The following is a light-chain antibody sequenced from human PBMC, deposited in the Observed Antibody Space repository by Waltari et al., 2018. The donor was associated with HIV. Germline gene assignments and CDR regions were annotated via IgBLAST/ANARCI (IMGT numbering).Light chain of an antibody. J-gene: IGLJ1*01. CDR1: NIGSKS. Sequence: SYVLTQPPSVSVAPGTTARITCGGTNIGSKSVHWYQQKQDQAPVLVIYYDSDRPSGIPERLSGSNSGNTATLTISRVEAGDEADYYCQVWDSSSDHPVFGTGTKVTVL. V-gene: IGLV3-21*04. CDR3: QVWDSSSDHPV. CDR2: YDS.